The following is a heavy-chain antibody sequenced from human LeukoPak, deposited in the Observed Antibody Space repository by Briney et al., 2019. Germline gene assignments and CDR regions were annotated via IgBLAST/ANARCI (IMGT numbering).Heavy chain of an antibody. CDR3: ASLLDYYGSGSYYPTSGMDV. J-gene: IGHJ6*04. CDR2: ISYDGSNK. CDR1: GFTFSSYA. D-gene: IGHD3-10*01. Sequence: GRSLRLSCAASGFTFSSYAMHWVRQAPGKGLEWVAVISYDGSNKYYADSVKGRFTISRDNSKNTLYLQMNSLRAEDTAVYYCASLLDYYGSGSYYPTSGMDVRGKGTTVTVSS. V-gene: IGHV3-30*04.